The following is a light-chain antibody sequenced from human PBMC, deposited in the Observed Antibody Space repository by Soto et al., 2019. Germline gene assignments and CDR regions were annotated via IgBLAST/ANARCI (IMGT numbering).Light chain of an antibody. CDR1: QRISSY. J-gene: IGKJ4*01. Sequence: DIQVTQSPSSLSASVADRVTITCRTSQRISSYLNWFQQKPGKAPKLLIYAASTLQSGVPSRFSGSGSGTHFTLTISDLQPEDFATYYCQQTYTTPLNFGGGTKVEIK. CDR2: AAS. CDR3: QQTYTTPLN. V-gene: IGKV1-39*01.